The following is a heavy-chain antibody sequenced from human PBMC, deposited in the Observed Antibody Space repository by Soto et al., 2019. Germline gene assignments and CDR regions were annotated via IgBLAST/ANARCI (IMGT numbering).Heavy chain of an antibody. D-gene: IGHD1-26*01. V-gene: IGHV3-23*01. CDR1: GFTFASYA. J-gene: IGHJ4*02. Sequence: GGSLRLSCAASGFTFASYAMSWVRQAPGKGLEWVSGITTSGDYTYYADSVKGRFTISRNNSKNTLYLQMNSLRAEDTAVYYCAKAPWGVGATLDYWGQGTLVTVYS. CDR2: ITTSGDYT. CDR3: AKAPWGVGATLDY.